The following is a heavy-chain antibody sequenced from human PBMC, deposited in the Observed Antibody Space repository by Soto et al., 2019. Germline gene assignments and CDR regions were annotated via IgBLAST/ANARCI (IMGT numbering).Heavy chain of an antibody. Sequence: EASVKVSCKASGYTFNTYGISWVRQAPGQGLEWLGWINTYNDDTYYTQKLQGRITMTTDTSTNTAYMELRSLTSDDSAVYYCAREYCSPTSCYLPDYWGQGTLVTVSS. D-gene: IGHD2-2*01. J-gene: IGHJ4*02. CDR2: INTYNDDT. V-gene: IGHV1-18*01. CDR1: GYTFNTYG. CDR3: AREYCSPTSCYLPDY.